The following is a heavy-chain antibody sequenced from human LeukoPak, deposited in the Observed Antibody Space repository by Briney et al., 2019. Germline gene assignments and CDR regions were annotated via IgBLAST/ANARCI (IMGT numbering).Heavy chain of an antibody. CDR1: GGSFSVYH. V-gene: IGHV4-34*01. CDR3: ASGVLFDL. J-gene: IGHJ5*02. CDR2: INHSGST. Sequence: SEPLSLICAVYGGSFSVYHWSWLRQPPGKGLEWIGEINHSGSTNYHPPLKSRVTISVDTSKNQFSLKLSSVTAADTGVYYCASGVLFDLGRQGTGVTVSS.